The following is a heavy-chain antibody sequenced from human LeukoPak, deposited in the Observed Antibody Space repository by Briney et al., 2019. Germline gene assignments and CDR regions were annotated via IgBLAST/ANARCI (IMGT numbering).Heavy chain of an antibody. V-gene: IGHV3-23*01. J-gene: IGHJ4*02. D-gene: IGHD3-10*01. Sequence: GGSLRLSCAASGFTFSAYAMSWVRQAPGKGLEWVSAISGSAGSTNYADSVKGRFSISRDNSKNTLYLQMNSLRAEDTAVYYCATDAPFGELLYTSYYFDFWGQGTLVTVSS. CDR1: GFTFSAYA. CDR3: ATDAPFGELLYTSYYFDF. CDR2: ISGSAGST.